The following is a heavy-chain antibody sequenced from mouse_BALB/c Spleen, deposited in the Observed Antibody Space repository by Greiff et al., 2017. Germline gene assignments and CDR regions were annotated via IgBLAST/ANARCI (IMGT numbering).Heavy chain of an antibody. D-gene: IGHD2-10*02. CDR3: AREYEGAWFAY. J-gene: IGHJ3*01. V-gene: IGHV5-9-4*01. Sequence: EVQRVESGGGLVKPGGSLKLSCAASGFTFSSYAMSWVRQSPEKRLEWVAEISSGGSYTYYPDTVTGRFTISRDNAKNTLYLEMSSLRSEDTAMYYCAREYEGAWFAYWGQGTLVTVSA. CDR1: GFTFSSYA. CDR2: ISSGGSYT.